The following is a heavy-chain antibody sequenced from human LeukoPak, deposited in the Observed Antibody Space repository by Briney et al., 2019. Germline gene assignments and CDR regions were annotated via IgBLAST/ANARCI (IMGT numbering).Heavy chain of an antibody. CDR1: GFTFSNYW. Sequence: GGSLRLSCAVSGFTFSNYWMYWVRQAPGKGLEGVANIKKDGSGISYVESVKGRFIISRDNSRNSLYVQMNSLKVEDTAVYFCAGGIGMDVWGKGTAVTVYS. CDR2: IKKDGSGI. J-gene: IGHJ6*04. CDR3: AGGIGMDV. V-gene: IGHV3-7*03.